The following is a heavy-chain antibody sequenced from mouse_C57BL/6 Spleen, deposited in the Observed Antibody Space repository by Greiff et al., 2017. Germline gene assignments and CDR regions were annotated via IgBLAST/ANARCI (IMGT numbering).Heavy chain of an antibody. J-gene: IGHJ1*03. D-gene: IGHD2-5*01. Sequence: VKVVESGPELVRPGVSVKISCKGSGYTFTDYAMHWVKQSHAKSLEWIGVISTYYGDASYNQKFKDNATMTVDKSSSTAYMELARLTSEDSAVYYCARGSNYGRYFDVWGTGTTVTVSS. V-gene: IGHV1-67*01. CDR2: ISTYYGDA. CDR1: GYTFTDYA. CDR3: ARGSNYGRYFDV.